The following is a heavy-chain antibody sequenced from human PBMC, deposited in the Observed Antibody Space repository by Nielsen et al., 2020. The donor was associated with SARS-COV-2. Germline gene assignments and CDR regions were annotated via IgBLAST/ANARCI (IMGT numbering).Heavy chain of an antibody. Sequence: WIRHPPGKGLEWMGIIYPGDSDTRYSPSFQGQVTISADKSISTAYLQWSSLKASDTAMYYCARMGCSSTSCYVYPEYFQHWGQGTLVTVSS. CDR3: ARMGCSSTSCYVYPEYFQH. D-gene: IGHD2-2*01. CDR2: IYPGDSDT. J-gene: IGHJ1*01. V-gene: IGHV5-51*01.